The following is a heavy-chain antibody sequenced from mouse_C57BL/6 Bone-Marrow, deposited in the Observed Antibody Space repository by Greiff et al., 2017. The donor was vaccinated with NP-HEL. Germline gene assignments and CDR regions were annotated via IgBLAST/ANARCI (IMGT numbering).Heavy chain of an antibody. CDR3: TAYGNYDWFAY. CDR2: IYPGNSDT. V-gene: IGHV1-5*01. J-gene: IGHJ3*01. Sequence: EVQVVESGTVLARPGASVKMSCKTSGYTFTSYWMHWVKQRPGQGLEWIGAIYPGNSDTSYNQKFKGKAKLTAVTSASTAYMELSSLTNEDSAVYYCTAYGNYDWFAYWGQGTLVTVSA. CDR1: GYTFTSYW. D-gene: IGHD2-1*01.